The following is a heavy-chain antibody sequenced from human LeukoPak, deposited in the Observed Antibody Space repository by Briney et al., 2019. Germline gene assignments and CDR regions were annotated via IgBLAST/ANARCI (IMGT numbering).Heavy chain of an antibody. Sequence: GGSLRLSCAASGFTLSSYGMHWVRQAPGKGLEWVAVIWYDGSNKYYADSVKGRFTISRDNSKNTLYLQMNSLRAEDTAVYYCARAFGFGNQGASRFDPWGQGTLVTVSS. V-gene: IGHV3-33*01. CDR3: ARAFGFGNQGASRFDP. CDR1: GFTLSSYG. J-gene: IGHJ5*02. D-gene: IGHD3-3*01. CDR2: IWYDGSNK.